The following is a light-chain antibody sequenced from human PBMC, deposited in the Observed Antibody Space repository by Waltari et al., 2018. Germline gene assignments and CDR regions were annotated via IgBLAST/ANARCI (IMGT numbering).Light chain of an antibody. CDR2: NTE. V-gene: IGLV1-44*01. CDR1: SPHLGSKT. J-gene: IGLJ1*01. Sequence: VLSQPPSASGTPGPRVTISCSGSSPHLGSKTVNWYQQPPGPAPNLRSFNTEDRPPGVPDRFSGSWSGTSASLAISGLQSDDEATYYCASWDGSLSGYVFGTGTRVTVL. CDR3: ASWDGSLSGYV.